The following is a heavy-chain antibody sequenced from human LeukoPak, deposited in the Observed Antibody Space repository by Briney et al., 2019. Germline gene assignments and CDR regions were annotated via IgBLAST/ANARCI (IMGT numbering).Heavy chain of an antibody. CDR1: GNSISSGDNY. CDR3: ARGPHGRIYDILTGFDY. D-gene: IGHD3-9*01. Sequence: PSETLSLTCTVSGNSISSGDNYWSWIRQPAGKGLEWIGRIYTSGSTNYNPSLKSRVTISGDTSKNQFSLRLSSVTAADTAVYYCARGPHGRIYDILTGFDYWGQGTLVTVSS. J-gene: IGHJ4*02. V-gene: IGHV4-61*02. CDR2: IYTSGST.